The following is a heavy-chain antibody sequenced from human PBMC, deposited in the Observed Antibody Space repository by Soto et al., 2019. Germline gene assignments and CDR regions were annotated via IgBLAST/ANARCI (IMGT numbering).Heavy chain of an antibody. Sequence: GGSLRLSCEGSGFPFSSYAITWVGRTPGKGLEWLAVISYDGSITYYSDSVKGRFTISRNTPTNPVYLQLNGLRGDDTAVYYCARPPRDLWSGYSTYFDYWGQGTLVTVSS. J-gene: IGHJ4*02. D-gene: IGHD3-3*01. CDR2: ISYDGSIT. CDR3: ARPPRDLWSGYSTYFDY. CDR1: GFPFSSYA. V-gene: IGHV3-30-3*01.